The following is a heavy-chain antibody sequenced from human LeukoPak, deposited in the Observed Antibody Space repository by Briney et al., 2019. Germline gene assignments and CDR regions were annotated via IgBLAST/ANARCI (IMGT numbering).Heavy chain of an antibody. CDR1: GGSFSAYY. V-gene: IGHV4-39*01. Sequence: PSETLSLTCAVYGGSFSAYYWGWIRQPPGKGLEWIGSIYYSGSTYYNPSLKSRVTISVDTSKNQFSLKLSSVTAADTAVYYCARQKSGYSPWGQGTLVTVSS. CDR3: ARQKSGYSP. D-gene: IGHD3-22*01. J-gene: IGHJ5*02. CDR2: IYYSGST.